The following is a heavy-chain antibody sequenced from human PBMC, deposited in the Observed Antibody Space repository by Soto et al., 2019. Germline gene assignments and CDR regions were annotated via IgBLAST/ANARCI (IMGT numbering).Heavy chain of an antibody. CDR1: GYTFTAYY. Sequence: QVQLVQSGAEVKEPGDSVRVSCEASGYTFTAYYIHWVRQAPGQGLEWMGWINPKFGDTTYAQDFQGRVSMTMDMSISTVYMELSRLTTDDTAIYYCARNMDYYYGPGSGNGHGFWGQGTTVTV. J-gene: IGHJ6*02. D-gene: IGHD3-10*01. CDR3: ARNMDYYYGPGSGNGHGF. V-gene: IGHV1-2*02. CDR2: INPKFGDT.